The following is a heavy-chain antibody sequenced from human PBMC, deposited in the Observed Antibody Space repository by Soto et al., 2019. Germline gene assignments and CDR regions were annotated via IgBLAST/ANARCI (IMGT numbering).Heavy chain of an antibody. CDR3: ARDLRYSSGWYIDY. Sequence: SETLSLTCTVSGGSISSGGYYWNWIRQHPGKGLDWIGYIFYSGSSYYNPSLKSRVTISVDTSKNQFSLKLSSVTAADTAVYYCARDLRYSSGWYIDYWGQGTLVTVSS. V-gene: IGHV4-31*03. J-gene: IGHJ4*02. D-gene: IGHD6-19*01. CDR2: IFYSGSS. CDR1: GGSISSGGYY.